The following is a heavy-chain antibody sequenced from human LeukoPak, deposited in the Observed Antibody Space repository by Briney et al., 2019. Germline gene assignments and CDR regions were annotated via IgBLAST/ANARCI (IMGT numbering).Heavy chain of an antibody. CDR3: ARGLTGWFDP. D-gene: IGHD2-21*01. Sequence: SVKVSCKASGGTFSSYAVSWVRQAPGQGLEWMGRIIPILGIANYAQKFQGRVTITADKSTSTAYMELSSLRSEDTAVYYCARGLTGWFDPWGQGTLVTVSS. CDR1: GGTFSSYA. CDR2: IIPILGIA. J-gene: IGHJ5*02. V-gene: IGHV1-69*04.